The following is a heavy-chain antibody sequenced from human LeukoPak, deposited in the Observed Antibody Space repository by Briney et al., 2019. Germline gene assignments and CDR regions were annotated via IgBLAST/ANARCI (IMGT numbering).Heavy chain of an antibody. D-gene: IGHD6-13*01. V-gene: IGHV1-3*01. J-gene: IGHJ6*02. CDR1: GYTFTNYA. CDR3: ARVFDPGYTSTQYGMDV. Sequence: GASVKVSCKASGYTFTNYALHWVRQAPGQRFEWMGWINAGNGNTKYSQKFQDRVTITRDTSASTAYMELSSLRPEDTAVYYCARVFDPGYTSTQYGMDVWGQGTTVTVSS. CDR2: INAGNGNT.